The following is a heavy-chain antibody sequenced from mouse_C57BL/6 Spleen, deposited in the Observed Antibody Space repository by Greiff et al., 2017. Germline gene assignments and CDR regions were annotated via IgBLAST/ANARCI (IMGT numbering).Heavy chain of an antibody. CDR1: GYTFTSYG. CDR3: ARGGEDTTVVNQRGAMDY. D-gene: IGHD1-1*01. J-gene: IGHJ4*01. Sequence: QVQLQQSGAELARPGASVKLSCKASGYTFTSYGLSWVKQRTGQGLEWIGEIYPRSGNTYSNEKFKGKATLTAATSSSTAYMELSRLTSEDSAVYFCARGGEDTTVVNQRGAMDYWGQGTSVTVSS. V-gene: IGHV1-81*01. CDR2: IYPRSGNT.